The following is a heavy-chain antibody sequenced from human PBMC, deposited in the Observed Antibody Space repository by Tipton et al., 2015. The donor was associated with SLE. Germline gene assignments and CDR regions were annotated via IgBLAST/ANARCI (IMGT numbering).Heavy chain of an antibody. CDR1: GFTFSDFA. J-gene: IGHJ4*02. Sequence: SLRLSCAASGFTFSDFAMNWVRQAPGKGLEWVSSISGSGNYIYYADSAKGRFTISRDNAKNSLSLQMNSRRAEDTAVYYCARDGGPYRDYWGQGTLVTVSS. D-gene: IGHD3-16*01. V-gene: IGHV3-21*03. CDR3: ARDGGPYRDY. CDR2: ISGSGNYI.